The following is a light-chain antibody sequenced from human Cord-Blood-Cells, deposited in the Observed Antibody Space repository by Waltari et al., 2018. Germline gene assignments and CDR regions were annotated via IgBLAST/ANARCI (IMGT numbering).Light chain of an antibody. CDR2: DVS. CDR3: SSYTSSSTVV. V-gene: IGLV2-14*01. J-gene: IGLJ2*01. CDR1: SSDVGGYNY. Sequence: QSALTQSASVSGSPGQSITIPRTGTSSDVGGYNYLSWYQQHPGKAPKLMIYDVSNRPSGVSNRFSGSKSGNTASLTISGLQAEDEADYYCSSYTSSSTVVFGGGTKLTVL.